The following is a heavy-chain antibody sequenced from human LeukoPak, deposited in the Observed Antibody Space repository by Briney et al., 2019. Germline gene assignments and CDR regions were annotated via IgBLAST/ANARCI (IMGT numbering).Heavy chain of an antibody. J-gene: IGHJ4*02. CDR3: ARRGEAAAKGGRYFDQ. D-gene: IGHD6-13*01. Sequence: SETLSLTCAVYGGSFSGYYWSWIRQPPGKGLEWIGEINHSGSTNYNPSLKSRVTISVDTSKNQFSLKLSSVTAADTAVYFCARRGEAAAKGGRYFDQWGQGTLVTVSS. CDR1: GGSFSGYY. V-gene: IGHV4-34*01. CDR2: INHSGST.